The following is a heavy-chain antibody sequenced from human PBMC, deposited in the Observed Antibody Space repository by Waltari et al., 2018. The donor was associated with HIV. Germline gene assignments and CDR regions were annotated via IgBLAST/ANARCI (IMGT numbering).Heavy chain of an antibody. Sequence: QVQLVQSGAELKKPGSSVKVSCKTSGGTFNNYAISWVRQAPGQGLEWMGEIIPIFDTTNYAQKFQGRVTITADKSTSTAYMELRSLRSADTALYYCAARKGYCSGGGCYSWDYWGQGTLVTVSS. D-gene: IGHD2-15*01. CDR3: AARKGYCSGGGCYSWDY. CDR2: IIPIFDTT. V-gene: IGHV1-69*06. CDR1: GGTFNNYA. J-gene: IGHJ4*02.